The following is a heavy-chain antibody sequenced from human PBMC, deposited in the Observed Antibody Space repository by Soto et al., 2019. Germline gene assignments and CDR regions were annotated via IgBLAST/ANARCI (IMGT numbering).Heavy chain of an antibody. Sequence: QVQLVQSGAEVKKPGASVKVSCKASGYTFIGYYIHWVRQAPGQGLEWMGRINPRSGDTTYAQKFQGRLTMTRDTPSSTAYGEVRSLRSDDGAVFYGGGGGVGAPPWGGFTPGAQGPRVPV. CDR2: INPRSGDT. CDR1: GYTFIGYY. D-gene: IGHD1-26*01. J-gene: IGHJ5*02. V-gene: IGHV1-2*06. CDR3: GGGGVGAPPWGGFTP.